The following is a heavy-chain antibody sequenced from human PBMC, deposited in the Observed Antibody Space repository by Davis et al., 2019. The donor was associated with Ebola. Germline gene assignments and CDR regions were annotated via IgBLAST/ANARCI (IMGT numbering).Heavy chain of an antibody. CDR1: GFTFSSYS. J-gene: IGHJ3*02. CDR3: ARDRPHTYYDFWSGLGAFDI. D-gene: IGHD3-3*01. V-gene: IGHV3-48*02. CDR2: ISSSSSTI. Sequence: GESLKISCAASGFTFSSYSMNWVRQAPGKGLEWVSYISSSSSTIYYADSVKGRFTISRDNAKNSLYLQMNSLRDEDTAVYYCARDRPHTYYDFWSGLGAFDIWGQGTMVTVSS.